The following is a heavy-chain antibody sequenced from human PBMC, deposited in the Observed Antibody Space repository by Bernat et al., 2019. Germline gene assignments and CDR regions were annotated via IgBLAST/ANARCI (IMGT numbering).Heavy chain of an antibody. CDR2: VNGDGSST. CDR1: GFTFSDYY. Sequence: VQLVESGGGLVKPGGSLRLSCAASGFTFSDYYMSWIRQAPGKGLVWVSRVNGDGSSTSYADSVKGRFTISRDNAKNTLYLQMNSLRAEDTAVYYCAKAEYSSSSRHFDYWGQGTLVTVSS. V-gene: IGHV3-74*02. CDR3: AKAEYSSSSRHFDY. D-gene: IGHD6-6*01. J-gene: IGHJ4*02.